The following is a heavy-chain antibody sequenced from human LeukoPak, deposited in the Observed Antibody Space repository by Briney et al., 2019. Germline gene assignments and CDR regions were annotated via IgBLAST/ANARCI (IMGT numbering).Heavy chain of an antibody. CDR2: IHYSGST. J-gene: IGHJ6*03. D-gene: IGHD2-15*01. V-gene: IGHV4-59*01. Sequence: SETLSLTCTVSGGSISSYYWSWIRQPPGKGLEWIGYIHYSGSTNYNPSLKSRVTISVDTSKNQFSLKLSSVTAADTAVYYCARHDYCSGGSCYRYYYMDVWGKGTTVTVSS. CDR3: ARHDYCSGGSCYRYYYMDV. CDR1: GGSISSYY.